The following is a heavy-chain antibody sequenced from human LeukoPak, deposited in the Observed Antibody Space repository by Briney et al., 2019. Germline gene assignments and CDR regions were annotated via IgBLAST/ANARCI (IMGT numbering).Heavy chain of an antibody. D-gene: IGHD3-3*01. CDR3: TTGTHRNYDFWSGYYIVAFDI. V-gene: IGHV3-15*01. CDR2: IKSKTDGGTT. J-gene: IGHJ3*02. CDR1: GFTFSNAW. Sequence: GGSLRLSCAASGFTFSNAWMSWVRQAPGKGLEWVGRIKSKTDGGTTDYAAPVKGRFTISRDDSKNTLYLQMNSLKTEDTAVYYCTTGTHRNYDFWSGYYIVAFDIWGQGTMVTVSS.